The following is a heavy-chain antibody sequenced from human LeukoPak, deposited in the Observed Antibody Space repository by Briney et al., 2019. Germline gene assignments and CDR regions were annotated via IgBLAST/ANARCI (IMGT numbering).Heavy chain of an antibody. D-gene: IGHD4-17*01. CDR3: ASDYGY. Sequence: SETLSLTCTVSGGSISTDYWTWIRQPAGKGLEWIGLIYTSGSTNYNPSLKSRVTMSLDTSKNQFSLKLTSVTAADTAVYYCASDYGYWGQGTLVTVSS. CDR1: GGSISTDY. J-gene: IGHJ4*02. V-gene: IGHV4-4*07. CDR2: IYTSGST.